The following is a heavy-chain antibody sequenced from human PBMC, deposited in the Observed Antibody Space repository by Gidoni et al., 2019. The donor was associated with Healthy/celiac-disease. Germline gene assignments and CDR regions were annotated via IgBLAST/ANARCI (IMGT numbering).Heavy chain of an antibody. CDR2: IYNKGST. Sequence: QVQLQESRPGLVKPSQTLSLTCTVPGGSISSGSYNWSWIRQPAGKGLEWIGRIYNKGSTHYSPYHKRRVTISVDTSKNQFSLKLSSVTAADTAVYYCARGDAGSSSTLNWFDSWGQGSLVTVSS. D-gene: IGHD6-6*01. J-gene: IGHJ5*01. CDR3: ARGDAGSSSTLNWFDS. CDR1: GGSISSGSYN. V-gene: IGHV4-61*02.